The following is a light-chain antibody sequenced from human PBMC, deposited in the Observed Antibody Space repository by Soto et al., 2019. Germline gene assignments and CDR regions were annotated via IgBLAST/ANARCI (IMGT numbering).Light chain of an antibody. CDR2: WAS. J-gene: IGKJ4*01. Sequence: DIVMTQSPNSLAVSLGERATLNCKSSQSVLYTSNNKNYLAWYQQKPRQPPKLLIYWASTRESGVPDRFSGSGSGTDFNLTISSLQAEDVAVYYCQQYYSTPLTFGGGTKVEIK. V-gene: IGKV4-1*01. CDR3: QQYYSTPLT. CDR1: QSVLYTSNNKNY.